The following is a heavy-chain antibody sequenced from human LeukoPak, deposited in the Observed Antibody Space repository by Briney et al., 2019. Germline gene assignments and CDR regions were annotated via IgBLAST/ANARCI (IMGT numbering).Heavy chain of an antibody. Sequence: ASVKVSCKVSGYTFTDYYIHWVRQAPGQGFEWMGRINPNTGGTNSAQRFQGRVTMTRDTSISTAYMELSRLTSDDTAVYSCARSGKDYGELDCRGQGTLVTVSS. CDR2: INPNTGGT. D-gene: IGHD4-17*01. V-gene: IGHV1-2*06. J-gene: IGHJ4*02. CDR3: ARSGKDYGELDC. CDR1: GYTFTDYY.